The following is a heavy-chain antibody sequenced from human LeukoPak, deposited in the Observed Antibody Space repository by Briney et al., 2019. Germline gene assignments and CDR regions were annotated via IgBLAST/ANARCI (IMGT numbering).Heavy chain of an antibody. CDR3: ANAEPRGLFWYPS. D-gene: IGHD6-13*01. J-gene: IGHJ5*02. CDR1: GFTFSSYA. V-gene: IGHV4-4*02. CDR2: IYHSGST. Sequence: GSLRLSCAASGFTFSSYAIHWVRQPPGMGLEWIGEIYHSGSTNYNPSLKSRVTMSVDKSKNHFSLNLSSVTAADTAVYYCANAEPRGLFWYPSWGQGTLVTVSS.